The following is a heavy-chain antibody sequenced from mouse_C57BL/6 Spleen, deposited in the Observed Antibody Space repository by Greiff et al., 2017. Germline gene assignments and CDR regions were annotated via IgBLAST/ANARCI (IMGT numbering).Heavy chain of an antibody. J-gene: IGHJ2*01. D-gene: IGHD2-5*01. CDR3: ARVPTIVTYYFDY. V-gene: IGHV5-4*03. Sequence: EVKLMESGGGLVKPGGSLKLSCAASGFTFSSYAMSWVRQTPEKRLEWVATISDGGSYTYYPDNVKGRFTISRDNAKNNLYLQMSHLKSEDTAMYYCARVPTIVTYYFDYWGQGTTLTVSS. CDR1: GFTFSSYA. CDR2: ISDGGSYT.